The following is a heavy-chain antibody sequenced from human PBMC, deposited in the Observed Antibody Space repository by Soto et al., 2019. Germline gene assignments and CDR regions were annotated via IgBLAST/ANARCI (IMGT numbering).Heavy chain of an antibody. J-gene: IGHJ6*02. CDR1: GYTFTGYY. CDR2: INPNSGGA. Sequence: GASVKVSCKASGYTFTGYYMHWVRQAPGQGLEWMGWINPNSGGANYAQKFQGWVTMTRDTSISTAYMELSRLRSDDTAVYYCAREMSSSSSWLYYYDGMDVCGQGTTVTVSS. CDR3: AREMSSSSSWLYYYDGMDV. D-gene: IGHD6-13*01. V-gene: IGHV1-2*04.